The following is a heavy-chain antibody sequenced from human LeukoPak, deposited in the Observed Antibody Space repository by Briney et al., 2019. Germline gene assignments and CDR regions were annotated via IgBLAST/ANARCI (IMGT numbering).Heavy chain of an antibody. Sequence: GGSLRLSCAASGFTFSSYAMSWVRPAPGKGLEWVSVISGGGGNTVYADSVKGRFTISRDNSKNTLVLQMNSLRAEDTAVYYCAKDHAFWSGYYFDYWGQGTLVTVSS. J-gene: IGHJ4*02. CDR1: GFTFSSYA. CDR2: ISGGGGNT. CDR3: AKDHAFWSGYYFDY. V-gene: IGHV3-23*01. D-gene: IGHD3-3*01.